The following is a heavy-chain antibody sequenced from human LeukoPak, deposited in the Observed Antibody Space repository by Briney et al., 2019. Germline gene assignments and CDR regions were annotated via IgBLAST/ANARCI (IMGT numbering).Heavy chain of an antibody. D-gene: IGHD5-24*01. CDR3: ARRLPMAPLDY. V-gene: IGHV4-39*01. CDR1: GGSFSSSSYY. CDR2: ISYDGST. Sequence: SETLSLTCTVSGGSFSSSSYYWGWIRQPPGKGLEWIGSISYDGSTYYNPSLKSRVTISVDTSKNQFSLKLSSVTAADTAVYYWARRLPMAPLDYWGQGTLVTVSS. J-gene: IGHJ4*02.